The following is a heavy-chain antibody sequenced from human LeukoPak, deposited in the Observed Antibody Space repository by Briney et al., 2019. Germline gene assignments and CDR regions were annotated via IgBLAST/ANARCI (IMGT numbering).Heavy chain of an antibody. CDR3: ARGALRYAFGI. Sequence: SETLSLTCTVSGGSISSGSYYWSWIRQPAGKGLEWIGRIYTSGSTNYNPSLKSRVTISVDKPKNQFSLKMGSVTAADTAVYSCARGALRYAFGIWGQGTVVTVSS. CDR1: GGSISSGSYY. CDR2: IYTSGST. V-gene: IGHV4-61*02. J-gene: IGHJ3*02.